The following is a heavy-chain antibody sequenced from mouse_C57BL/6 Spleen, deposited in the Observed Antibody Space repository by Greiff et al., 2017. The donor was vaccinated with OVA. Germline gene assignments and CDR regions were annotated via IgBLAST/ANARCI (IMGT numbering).Heavy chain of an antibody. CDR2: IWSGGST. V-gene: IGHV2-2*01. CDR3: GRKYYRRCYFDY. CDR1: GFSLTSYG. Sequence: VKLQESGPGLVQPSQSLSITCTVSGFSLTSYGVHWVRQSPGKGLEWLGVIWSGGSTDYNAAFISRLSISKDNSKSQVFFKMNSLQADDTAIYYWGRKYYRRCYFDYWGQGTTFPVSS. J-gene: IGHJ2*01. D-gene: IGHD1-1*01.